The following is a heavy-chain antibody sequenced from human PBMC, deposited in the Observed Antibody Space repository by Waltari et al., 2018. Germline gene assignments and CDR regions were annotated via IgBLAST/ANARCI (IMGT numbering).Heavy chain of an antibody. V-gene: IGHV4-61*02. Sequence: QVQLQESGPGLVKPSQTLSLTCPVSGGSISRGSYYWSWIRQPAGKGLEWIGRIYTSGSTNYNPSLKSRVTISVDTSKNQFSLKLSSVTAADTAVYYCAREDGDVAFDIWGQGTMVTVSS. D-gene: IGHD4-17*01. CDR3: AREDGDVAFDI. CDR2: IYTSGST. J-gene: IGHJ3*02. CDR1: GGSISRGSYY.